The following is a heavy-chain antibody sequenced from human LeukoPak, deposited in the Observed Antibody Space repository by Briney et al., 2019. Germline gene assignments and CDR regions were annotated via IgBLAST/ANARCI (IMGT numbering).Heavy chain of an antibody. V-gene: IGHV4-59*08. Sequence: PSETLSLTCTVSGGSISSYYWSWLRQPPGKGLEWIGCIYYSGSTNYNPSLKSRVTISGDTSRNQFSLRLSSVTAADTAVYFCARRNYGDYDHYFDYWGQGILVTVSS. CDR2: IYYSGST. CDR3: ARRNYGDYDHYFDY. CDR1: GGSISSYY. J-gene: IGHJ4*02. D-gene: IGHD4-17*01.